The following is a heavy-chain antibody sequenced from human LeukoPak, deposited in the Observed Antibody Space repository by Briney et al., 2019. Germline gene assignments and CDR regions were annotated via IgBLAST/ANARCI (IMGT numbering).Heavy chain of an antibody. CDR2: INTNTGNP. J-gene: IGHJ4*02. V-gene: IGHV7-4-1*02. CDR1: GYTFTSYA. CDR3: ARDKFGVGDYSSFDY. Sequence: ASVKVSCKASGYTFTSYAMNWVRQAPGQGLEWMGWINTNTGNPTYAQGFTGRFVFSLDTSVSTAYLQISSLKAEDTAVYYCARDKFGVGDYSSFDYWGQGTLVTVSS. D-gene: IGHD4-17*01.